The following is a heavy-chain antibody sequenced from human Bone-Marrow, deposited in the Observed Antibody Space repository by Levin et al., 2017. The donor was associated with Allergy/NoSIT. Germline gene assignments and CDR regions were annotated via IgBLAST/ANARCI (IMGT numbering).Heavy chain of an antibody. D-gene: IGHD6-13*01. CDR2: ISYDGDNE. CDR3: ARDKWATAAVPEY. J-gene: IGHJ4*02. CDR1: GFIFSSYA. V-gene: IGHV3-30-3*01. Sequence: GESLKISCAASGFIFSSYAMHWVRQTPGKGLDWVAVISYDGDNEYYADSVKGRFTISRDNSKNMVWLQMSSLRPEDTALYYCARDKWATAAVPEYWGQGTLVTVSS.